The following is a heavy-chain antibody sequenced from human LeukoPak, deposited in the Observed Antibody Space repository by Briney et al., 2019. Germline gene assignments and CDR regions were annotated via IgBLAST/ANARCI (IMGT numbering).Heavy chain of an antibody. CDR3: TTPTSSGYFPSAPADY. CDR2: IRSKANTYAT. D-gene: IGHD3-22*01. CDR1: GFTFSSYG. Sequence: GGSLRLSCAASGFTFSSYGMSWVRQAPGKGLEWVGRIRSKANTYATAYAASVKGRFTISRDDSKNTAYLQMNSLKTEDTAVYYCTTPTSSGYFPSAPADYWGQGTLVTVSS. V-gene: IGHV3-73*01. J-gene: IGHJ4*02.